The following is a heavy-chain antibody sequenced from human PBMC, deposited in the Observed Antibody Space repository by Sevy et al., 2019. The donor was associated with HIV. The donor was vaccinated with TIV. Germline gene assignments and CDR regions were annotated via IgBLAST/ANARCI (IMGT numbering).Heavy chain of an antibody. V-gene: IGHV3-11*04. D-gene: IGHD2-2*03. CDR3: VRDRSASWIDAFDI. CDR1: GFTFSDYY. CDR2: ISNSGRTT. Sequence: GGSLRLSCAASGFTFSDYYMTWVRQAPGKGLEWIAYISNSGRTTHNADSGDGRFTISRDNAKNSLYLQMNSLRVEDTAVYYCVRDRSASWIDAFDIWGRGARVTVSS. J-gene: IGHJ3*02.